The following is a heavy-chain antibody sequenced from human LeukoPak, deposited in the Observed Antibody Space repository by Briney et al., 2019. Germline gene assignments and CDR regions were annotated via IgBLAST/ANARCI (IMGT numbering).Heavy chain of an antibody. CDR2: ISSSGTTR. CDR3: ARVIAFNWFDP. J-gene: IGHJ5*02. V-gene: IGHV3-48*04. CDR1: GFTFSSYS. D-gene: IGHD3-16*02. Sequence: PGGSLRLSCAASGFTFSSYSMNWVRQAPGKGLEWLSYISSSGTTRYYADSVEGRFTISRDNADNSLYLQMNSLRAEDTAVYYCARVIAFNWFDPWGQGTPVTVSS.